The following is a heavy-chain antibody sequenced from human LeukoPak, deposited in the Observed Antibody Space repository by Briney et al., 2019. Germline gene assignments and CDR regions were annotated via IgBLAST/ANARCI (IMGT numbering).Heavy chain of an antibody. Sequence: GASVKVSCKASGYTFTSNYIHWVRQAPGQGLEWMGMIYPRDGSTSYAQKFQGRVTVTRDTSTSTAYMELRSLGSDDTAVYYCARGKNLPDYWGQGTLVTVSS. CDR2: IYPRDGST. V-gene: IGHV1-46*01. CDR3: ARGKNLPDY. CDR1: GYTFTSNY. J-gene: IGHJ4*02.